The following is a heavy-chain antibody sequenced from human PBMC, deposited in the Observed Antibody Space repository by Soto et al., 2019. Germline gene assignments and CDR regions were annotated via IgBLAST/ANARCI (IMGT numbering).Heavy chain of an antibody. CDR3: ARVGVDTAVFDGGYYCYPLDV. CDR1: GFNFRNYG. J-gene: IGHJ6*02. D-gene: IGHD5-18*01. V-gene: IGHV3-74*01. CDR2: INSDGRST. Sequence: GGSLRLSCAASGFNFRNYGMHWVRQAPGKGLVWVSRINSDGRSTRYADSVKGRFTISRDNARNTLFLQMNSLRADDTAVYYCARVGVDTAVFDGGYYCYPLDVWGQGTTVTVSS.